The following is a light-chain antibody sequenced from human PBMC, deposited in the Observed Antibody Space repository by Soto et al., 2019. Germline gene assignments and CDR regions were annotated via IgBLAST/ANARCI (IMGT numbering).Light chain of an antibody. V-gene: IGKV1-5*01. Sequence: DIQMTQSPSTLSASVGDRVTITCRASQSISSWLAWYQQKPGKAPKPLIYDASSLESGVPSRFSGSGSGTEFTLTISSLQPDDFATYYCQQYNSYSMTFGQGTKVDNK. J-gene: IGKJ1*01. CDR3: QQYNSYSMT. CDR1: QSISSW. CDR2: DAS.